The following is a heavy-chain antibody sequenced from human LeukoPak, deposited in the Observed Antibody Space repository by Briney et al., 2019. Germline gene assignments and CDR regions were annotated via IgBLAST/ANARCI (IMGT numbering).Heavy chain of an antibody. CDR1: GFTFSSYW. V-gene: IGHV3-7*01. D-gene: IGHD6-13*01. J-gene: IGHJ6*02. CDR2: IKQDGSEK. CDR3: ARDRMAAAGTYYYYYGMDV. Sequence: GGSLRLSCAASGFTFSSYWMSWVRQAPGKGLEWAANIKQDGSEKYYVDSVKGRFTISRDNAKNSLYLQMNSLRAEDTAVYYCARDRMAAAGTYYYYYGMDVWGQRTTVTVSS.